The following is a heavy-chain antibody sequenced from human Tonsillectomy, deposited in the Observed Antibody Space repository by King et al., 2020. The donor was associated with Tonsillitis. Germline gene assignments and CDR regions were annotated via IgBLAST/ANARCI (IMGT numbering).Heavy chain of an antibody. D-gene: IGHD2-15*01. CDR3: ARLCEVSGGSCPADY. J-gene: IGHJ4*02. Sequence: QLVQSGAEVKKPGQSLKISCKGSGYSFTSYWIGWVRQMPGKGLEWMGTIFPVDFIPNNSPSFQGQVTISTDKSIGTAYLQWSSLKAPDTAMYYCARLCEVSGGSCPADYWGQGTLVTVSS. V-gene: IGHV5-51*01. CDR2: IFPVDFIP. CDR1: GYSFTSYW.